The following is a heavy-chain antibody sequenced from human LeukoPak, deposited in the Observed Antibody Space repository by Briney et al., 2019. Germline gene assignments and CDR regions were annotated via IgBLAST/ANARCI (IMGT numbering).Heavy chain of an antibody. CDR1: GYTFTSYG. D-gene: IGHD3-10*01. J-gene: IGHJ3*02. V-gene: IGHV1-18*01. Sequence: ASVKVSCKASGYTFTSYGISWVRQAPGQGLEWMGWISAYNGNTNYAQKLQGRVTMTTDTSTSTAYMGLSSLRSEDTAVYYCARSYSQELIERREAFDIWGQGTMVTVSS. CDR3: ARSYSQELIERREAFDI. CDR2: ISAYNGNT.